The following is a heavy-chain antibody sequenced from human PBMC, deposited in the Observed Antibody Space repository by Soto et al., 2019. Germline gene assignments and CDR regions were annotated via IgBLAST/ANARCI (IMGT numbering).Heavy chain of an antibody. D-gene: IGHD5-18*01. V-gene: IGHV4-59*08. J-gene: IGHJ5*02. CDR3: ARRVQANSAVVQGNWLDP. CDR1: GGSISSHS. CDR2: VYSSGST. Sequence: SETLSLTCSVSGGSISSHSWNWIRQPPGRGLEWIGHVYSSGSTNYNPSLESRVTISVDTSKNQFSLKLTSLTAADTAVYYCARRVQANSAVVQGNWLDPWGQGTLVT.